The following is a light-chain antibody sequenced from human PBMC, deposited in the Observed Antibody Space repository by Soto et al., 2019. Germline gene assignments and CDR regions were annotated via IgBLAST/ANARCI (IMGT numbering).Light chain of an antibody. CDR2: DVS. V-gene: IGKV3-11*01. CDR1: QSVSGY. Sequence: EIVLTQSPVTLSLSPGERATLSCRASQSVSGYLAWYQQKPGQAPRLLIYDVSNRATGIPARISGSGSGTDFTLTIRSLQPEDFAMYYCQQRSNWLWTFGQGTKV. CDR3: QQRSNWLWT. J-gene: IGKJ1*01.